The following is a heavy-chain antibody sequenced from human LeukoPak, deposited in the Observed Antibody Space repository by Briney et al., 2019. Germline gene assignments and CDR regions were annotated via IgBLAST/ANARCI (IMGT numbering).Heavy chain of an antibody. D-gene: IGHD5-24*01. V-gene: IGHV1-46*01. CDR3: AREKGIKSPFDY. CDR1: GYTFTSYY. CDR2: IDPSSGST. J-gene: IGHJ4*02. Sequence: ASVKVSCKASGYTFTSYYMHWVRQAPGQGLEWMGIIDPSSGSTSCAQKFQGRVTMTRDTSTSTVYMELSTLRSEDTAVYYCAREKGIKSPFDYWGQGTLVTVSS.